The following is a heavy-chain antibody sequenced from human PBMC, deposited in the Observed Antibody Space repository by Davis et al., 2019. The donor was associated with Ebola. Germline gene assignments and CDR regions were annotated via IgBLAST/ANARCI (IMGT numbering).Heavy chain of an antibody. CDR1: GHIYTSYW. Sequence: PGGSLRLSCQYSGHIYTSYWINWVRQIPGKGLEWMGRIDPSDSYTNYSPSFQGHVTISADKSISTAYLQWSSLKASDTAMYYCARHPGRRYYGMDVWGQGTTVTVSS. CDR2: IDPSDSYT. V-gene: IGHV5-10-1*01. CDR3: ARHPGRRYYGMDV. J-gene: IGHJ6*02.